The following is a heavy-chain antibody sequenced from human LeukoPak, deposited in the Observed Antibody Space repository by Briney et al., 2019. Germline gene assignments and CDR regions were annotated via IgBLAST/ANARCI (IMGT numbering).Heavy chain of an antibody. V-gene: IGHV3-74*01. J-gene: IGHJ4*02. CDR1: GFTFSSYW. D-gene: IGHD4-11*01. Sequence: GGSLRLSCAASGFTFSSYWMHWVRHAPGKGLVWVSRINSDGSSTSYADSVKGRFTISRDNAKNTLYLQMNSLRAEDTAVYYCARAGLFTVGSDFDYWGQGTLVTVSS. CDR3: ARAGLFTVGSDFDY. CDR2: INSDGSST.